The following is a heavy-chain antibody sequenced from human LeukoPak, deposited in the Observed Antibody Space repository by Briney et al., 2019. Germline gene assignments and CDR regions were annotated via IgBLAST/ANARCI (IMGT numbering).Heavy chain of an antibody. CDR2: ISSSSSYI. D-gene: IGHD1-26*01. CDR3: ARAKTYSGSYYDAFDI. CDR1: GFTVSSNY. Sequence: GGSLRLSCAASGFTVSSNYMSWVRQAPGKGLEWVSSISSSSSYIYYADSVKGRFTISRDNAENSLYLQMNSLRAEDTAVYYCARAKTYSGSYYDAFDIWGQGTMVTVSS. V-gene: IGHV3-21*01. J-gene: IGHJ3*02.